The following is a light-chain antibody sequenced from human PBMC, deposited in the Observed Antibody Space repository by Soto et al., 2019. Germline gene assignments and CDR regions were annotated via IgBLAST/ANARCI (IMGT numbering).Light chain of an antibody. J-gene: IGKJ3*01. CDR2: AAS. V-gene: IGKV1-27*01. CDR3: QKYNRAPQT. Sequence: DIQMTQSPSSLSASVGDRVTITCRASQGISNYLAWYQQKPGKVPKLLTYAASTLQSGVPSRFSGSGSGTDFTLTISRLQPEYVATYYCQKYNRAPQTFGPGTKVDIK. CDR1: QGISNY.